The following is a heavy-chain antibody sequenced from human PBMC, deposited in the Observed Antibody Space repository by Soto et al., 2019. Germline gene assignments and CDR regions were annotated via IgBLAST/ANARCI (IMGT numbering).Heavy chain of an antibody. CDR1: GGSISTSTYY. Sequence: PSETLSLTCTVSGGSISTSTYYWGWVRQPPGKGLEWIGTISYSGSTYYNPSLKSRVTISVDASKNQFSLKLTSVTAADTAVYFCARLYYAGSPYSPTGYWGQGTLVTVSS. V-gene: IGHV4-39*01. CDR3: ARLYYAGSPYSPTGY. CDR2: ISYSGST. J-gene: IGHJ4*02. D-gene: IGHD3-22*01.